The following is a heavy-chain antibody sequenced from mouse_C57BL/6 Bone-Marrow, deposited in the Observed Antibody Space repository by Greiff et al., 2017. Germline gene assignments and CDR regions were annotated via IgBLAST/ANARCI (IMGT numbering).Heavy chain of an antibody. CDR3: ARYLYAMDY. CDR2: INPNNGGT. J-gene: IGHJ4*01. D-gene: IGHD5-1*01. V-gene: IGHV1-26*01. CDR1: GFTFPDYY. Sequence: EVQLQQSGPELVKPGASVTISCTASGFTFPDYYMNWVKQSPGKSLEWIGDINPNNGGTSYNQKFKGKATLTVDKSSSTAYMELRSLTSEDSAVYYCARYLYAMDYWGQGTSVTVSS.